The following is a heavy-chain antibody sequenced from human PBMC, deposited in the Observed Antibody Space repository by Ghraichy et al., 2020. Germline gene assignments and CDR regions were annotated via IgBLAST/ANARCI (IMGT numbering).Heavy chain of an antibody. J-gene: IGHJ4*02. D-gene: IGHD1-7*01. Sequence: SETLSPTCSVFGSPISSYYWSWIRQPPGKGLEWIGYIYYSGITDYDPSLKSRVTMSVDMSKNQFSLKLSSVTAADTAVYYCAGGGFTYSSGFGTFDDWGQGILVTVSS. V-gene: IGHV4-59*01. CDR2: IYYSGIT. CDR3: AGGGFTYSSGFGTFDD. CDR1: GSPISSYY.